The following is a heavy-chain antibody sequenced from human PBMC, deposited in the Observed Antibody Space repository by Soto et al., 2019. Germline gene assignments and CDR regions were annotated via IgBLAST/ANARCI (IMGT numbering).Heavy chain of an antibody. CDR1: GYSFTSYW. V-gene: IGHV5-10-1*01. CDR3: ARRGYYYDSSGYYRGRRGYYYYYGMDV. D-gene: IGHD3-22*01. CDR2: IDPSDSYT. J-gene: IGHJ6*02. Sequence: GEPLKISCKGSGYSFTSYWISWVRQTPGKGLEWMGRIDPSDSYTNYSPSFQGHVTISADKSISTAYLQWSSLKASDTAMYYCARRGYYYDSSGYYRGRRGYYYYYGMDVWGQGTTVTVSS.